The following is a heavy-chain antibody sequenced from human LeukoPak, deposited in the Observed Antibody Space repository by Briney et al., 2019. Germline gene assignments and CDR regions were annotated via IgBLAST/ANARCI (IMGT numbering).Heavy chain of an antibody. D-gene: IGHD3-16*02. J-gene: IGHJ4*02. CDR1: GFTFSSYA. CDR2: INNDGSTT. CDR3: ARGRRYPGRQIDY. Sequence: GGSLRLSCAASGFTFSSYAMSWVRQAPGKGLVWVSRINNDGSTTSYADSVKGRFTISRDNAKNSLYLQMNSLRAEDTAVYYCARGRRYPGRQIDYWGQGTLVTVSS. V-gene: IGHV3-74*01.